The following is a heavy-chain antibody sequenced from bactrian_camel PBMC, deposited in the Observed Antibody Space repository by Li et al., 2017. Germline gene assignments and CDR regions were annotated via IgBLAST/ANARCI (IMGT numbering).Heavy chain of an antibody. Sequence: HVQLVESGGGSVQAGGSLTLSCASSVTTDSYCAAWFRQAPGKGLQWVSTIYSDGNNTYYTESVKGRFTISRDNAKNTVYLQMNSLKPEDTAIYYCATNGRDYCDGFSLYHYSYSGQGTQVTVS. CDR3: ATNGRDYCDGFSLYHYSY. V-gene: IGHV3-2*01. J-gene: IGHJ4*01. CDR1: VTTDSYC. D-gene: IGHD2*01. CDR2: IYSDGNNT.